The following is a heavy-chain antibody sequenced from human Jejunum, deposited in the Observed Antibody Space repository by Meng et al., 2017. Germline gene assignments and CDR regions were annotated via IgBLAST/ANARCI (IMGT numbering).Heavy chain of an antibody. D-gene: IGHD3-10*01. CDR3: AREPSFGEHDY. V-gene: IGHV3-30*01. CDR1: RVTCSTYT. J-gene: IGHJ4*02. Sequence: QLQLLDARGGGGQPGRSLRLSCATARVTCSTYTMHWVRHAPGKEPEWVTAISHDGSSYVYADTVKGRFTISRDNSKNTLYLQMNSLTPEDTAVYYCAREPSFGEHDYWGQGTRGTVS. CDR2: ISHDGSSY.